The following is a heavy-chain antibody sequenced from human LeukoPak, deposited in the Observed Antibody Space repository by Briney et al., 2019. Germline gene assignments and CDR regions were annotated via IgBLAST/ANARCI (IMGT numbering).Heavy chain of an antibody. V-gene: IGHV1-18*01. CDR3: ARGVFMSSTSDFDY. CDR2: ISAYNGNT. Sequence: GASVKVSCKASGYTFTSYGISWVRQAPGQGLEWMGWISAYNGNTNYAQKLQGRVTMTTDTSTSTAYMELRSLRSDNTAVYYCARGVFMSSTSDFDYWGQGTLVTVSS. D-gene: IGHD2-2*01. J-gene: IGHJ4*02. CDR1: GYTFTSYG.